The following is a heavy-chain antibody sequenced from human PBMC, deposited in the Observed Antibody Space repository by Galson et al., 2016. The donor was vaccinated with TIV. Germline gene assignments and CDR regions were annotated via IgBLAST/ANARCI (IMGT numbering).Heavy chain of an antibody. V-gene: IGHV1-69*01. Sequence: IPNYAQKFQGRVTITADESTSTAYMELTSLRSEDTAVYYCARGKERVINYYYYMDVWGKGTTITVPS. J-gene: IGHJ6*03. CDR3: ARGKERVINYYYYMDV. D-gene: IGHD3-3*01. CDR2: IP.